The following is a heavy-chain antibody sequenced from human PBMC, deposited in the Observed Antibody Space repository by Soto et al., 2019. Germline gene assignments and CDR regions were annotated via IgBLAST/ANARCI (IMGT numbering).Heavy chain of an antibody. CDR1: NGSISNFY. D-gene: IGHD6-13*01. CDR2: IYSSGST. J-gene: IGHJ5*02. CDR3: ARSSHKESWFDP. Sequence: QVQLQESGPGLVKPSETLSLSCTVSNGSISNFYWNWIRHPAGKGLEWIGRIYSSGSTNYNPSLRSRVTMSVDTSKNQSSLKLSSVTAADTAVYYCARSSHKESWFDPWGQGTLVTVSS. V-gene: IGHV4-4*07.